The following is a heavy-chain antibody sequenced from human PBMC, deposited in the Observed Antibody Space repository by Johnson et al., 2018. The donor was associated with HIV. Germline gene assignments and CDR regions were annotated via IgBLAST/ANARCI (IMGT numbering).Heavy chain of an antibody. J-gene: IGHJ3*02. D-gene: IGHD1-26*01. CDR3: SRGHSGSYYYDAFDI. V-gene: IGHV3-30*14. Sequence: QVQLVESGGGVVQPGRSLRLSCAASGFTFSSYAMHWVRQAPAKGLEWVAVISYDGSNKYYAYSVKGRFTISRDHSKNTLYLQMASLRAEDTAVSYCSRGHSGSYYYDAFDIWGQGTIVTVSS. CDR2: ISYDGSNK. CDR1: GFTFSSYA.